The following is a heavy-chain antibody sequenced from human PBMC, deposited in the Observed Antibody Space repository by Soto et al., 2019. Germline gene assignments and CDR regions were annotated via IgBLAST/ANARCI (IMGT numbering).Heavy chain of an antibody. CDR3: SIVWGRGSYKVGFVI. Sequence: GGSLRLSCAASGFTFSSYAMSWVRQAPGKGLEWVSAISGSGGSTYYADSVKGRFTISRDNSKNTLYLQMNSLRAEDTAVYCCSIVWGRGSYKVGFVIWGQGTMVTVSS. CDR2: ISGSGGST. D-gene: IGHD1-26*01. V-gene: IGHV3-23*01. J-gene: IGHJ3*02. CDR1: GFTFSSYA.